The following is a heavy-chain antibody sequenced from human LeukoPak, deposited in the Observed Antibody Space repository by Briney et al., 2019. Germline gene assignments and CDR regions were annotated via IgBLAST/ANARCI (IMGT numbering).Heavy chain of an antibody. CDR3: AKDGERWLQCGTCWFDP. CDR2: LSSDGSNE. V-gene: IGHV3-30*02. D-gene: IGHD5-24*01. CDR1: GYTFRTYG. J-gene: IGHJ5*02. Sequence: PGGSVRLSCTGSGYTFRTYGMHWVRQAPGRGLEWVAFLSSDGSNEYYADSLKGRFTISRDNSKNTLYLQMNSLRAEDTAVYYCAKDGERWLQCGTCWFDPWGQGTLVTVSS.